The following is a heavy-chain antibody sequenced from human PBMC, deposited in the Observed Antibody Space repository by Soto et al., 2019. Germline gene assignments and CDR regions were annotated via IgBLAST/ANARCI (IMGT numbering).Heavy chain of an antibody. J-gene: IGHJ6*02. CDR2: LYYSGST. CDR3: ARVTGYYDILTGYYGGMDV. V-gene: IGHV4-59*01. Sequence: SETLSLSCAVSGCTMSIYDCSWFRQTPGKGLEWIGYLYYSGSTNYNPSLKSRVTISVDTSKNQFSLKLSSVTAADTAVYYCARVTGYYDILTGYYGGMDVWGQGTTVTVSS. D-gene: IGHD3-9*01. CDR1: GCTMSIYD.